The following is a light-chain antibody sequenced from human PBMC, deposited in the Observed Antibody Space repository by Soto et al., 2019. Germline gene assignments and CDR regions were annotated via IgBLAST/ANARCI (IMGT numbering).Light chain of an antibody. J-gene: IGLJ1*01. Sequence: QSVLTQPASVSGSPGQSITISCTGTSSYVGGYNYVSWYQQHPGKAPKLIIYEVSNRPSGLSNRFSGSTSAITASLTISGLQTEDEADYYCNSYTSKYTRVFGTGNKLTVL. V-gene: IGLV2-14*01. CDR3: NSYTSKYTRV. CDR2: EVS. CDR1: SSYVGGYNY.